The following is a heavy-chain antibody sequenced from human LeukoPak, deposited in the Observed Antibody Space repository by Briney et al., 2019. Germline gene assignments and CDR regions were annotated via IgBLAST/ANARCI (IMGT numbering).Heavy chain of an antibody. V-gene: IGHV1-24*01. J-gene: IGHJ3*02. Sequence: ASVKVSCKVSGYTLTELSMHWVRQAPGKGLEWMGGFDPEDGETIYAQKFQGRVTMTEDTSTDTAYMELSSLRSEDTAVYYCATDRPHYDSSECAFDIWGQGTMVTVSS. CDR1: GYTLTELS. CDR2: FDPEDGET. CDR3: ATDRPHYDSSECAFDI. D-gene: IGHD3-22*01.